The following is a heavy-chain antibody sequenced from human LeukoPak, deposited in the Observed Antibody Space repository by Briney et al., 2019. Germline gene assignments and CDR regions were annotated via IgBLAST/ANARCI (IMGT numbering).Heavy chain of an antibody. CDR2: IYPGDSDT. J-gene: IGHJ3*01. CDR1: GCSFTGHW. V-gene: IGHV5-51*01. D-gene: IGHD3-10*01. Sequence: GESLKMSCEAFGCSFTGHWIGWVRQMPGRGLEFMGTIYPGDSDTRYSPSFEGRVSISVDKSMNTAYLQWSGLKASDTAMYYCARYGKSGTYSHGFDVWGQGTMVIVSS. CDR3: ARYGKSGTYSHGFDV.